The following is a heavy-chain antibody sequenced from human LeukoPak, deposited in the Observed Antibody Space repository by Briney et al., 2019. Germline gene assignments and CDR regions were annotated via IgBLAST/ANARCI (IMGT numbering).Heavy chain of an antibody. CDR1: GGSVSSGSYY. CDR2: IYYSGST. J-gene: IGHJ6*02. Sequence: PSETLSLTCTVSGGSVSSGSYYWSWIRQPPGKGLEWIGYIYYSGSTNYNPSLKSRVTISVDTSKNQFSLKLSSVTAADTAVYYCARDLPPGVKSLYNYYGVDVWGQGTTVTVSS. CDR3: ARDLPPGVKSLYNYYGVDV. V-gene: IGHV4-61*01. D-gene: IGHD3-10*01.